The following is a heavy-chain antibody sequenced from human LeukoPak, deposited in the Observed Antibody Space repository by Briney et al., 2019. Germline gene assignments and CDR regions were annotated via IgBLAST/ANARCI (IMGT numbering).Heavy chain of an antibody. Sequence: GGSLRLSCAASGFTFSTYSMNWVRQAPGKGLEWVSSITRSSYIYYADSVKGRFTISRDNAKNSVYLQMNSLRAEDTAVYYCARDRSMATRLWTPTDYWGQGTLVTVSS. CDR3: ARDRSMATRLWTPTDY. J-gene: IGHJ4*02. V-gene: IGHV3-21*01. D-gene: IGHD6-6*01. CDR2: ITRSSYI. CDR1: GFTFSTYS.